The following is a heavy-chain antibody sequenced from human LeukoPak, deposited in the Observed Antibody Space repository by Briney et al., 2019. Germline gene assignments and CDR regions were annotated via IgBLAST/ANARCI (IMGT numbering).Heavy chain of an antibody. Sequence: GESLKISCKGSGYTFASYWIGWVRQMPGKGLEWMGITYPDDSDTRYSPSFQGQVTISADKSISTAYLQWSSLKASDTAMYYCARTISANYYHGLDVWGQGTTVTVSS. V-gene: IGHV5-51*01. D-gene: IGHD2-2*02. CDR2: TYPDDSDT. CDR1: GYTFASYW. J-gene: IGHJ6*02. CDR3: ARTISANYYHGLDV.